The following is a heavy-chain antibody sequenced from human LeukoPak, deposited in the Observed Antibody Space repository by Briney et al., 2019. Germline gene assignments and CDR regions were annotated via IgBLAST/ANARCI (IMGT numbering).Heavy chain of an antibody. CDR2: FDPEDGET. CDR3: ATTGTIVGARVDYFDY. J-gene: IGHJ4*02. Sequence: ASVKVSCKVSGYTLTELSMHWVRQAPGKGLEWMGGFDPEDGETIYAQKFQGRVTMTEDTSTDTAYMELSSLRSEDTAVYYCATTGTIVGARVDYFDYWGQGTLVTVSS. CDR1: GYTLTELS. D-gene: IGHD1-26*01. V-gene: IGHV1-24*01.